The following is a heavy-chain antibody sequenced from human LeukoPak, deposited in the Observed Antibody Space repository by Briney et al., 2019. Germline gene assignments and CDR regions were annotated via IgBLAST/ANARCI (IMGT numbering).Heavy chain of an antibody. V-gene: IGHV4-4*09. Sequence: SETLSLTCTVSGGSISGNYWSWIRQPPGQGLEWIAYIHSSGYTNYNSSLKSRVTISVDTSNNQFSLKVTSVTAADTAMYYCTKRQGPTSGSYDYFDPWGQGALVTVSS. CDR2: IHSSGYT. CDR1: GGSISGNY. J-gene: IGHJ5*02. CDR3: TKRQGPTSGSYDYFDP. D-gene: IGHD1-26*01.